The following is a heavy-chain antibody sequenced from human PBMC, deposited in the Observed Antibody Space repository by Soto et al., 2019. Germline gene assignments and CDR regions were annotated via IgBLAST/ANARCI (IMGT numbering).Heavy chain of an antibody. CDR3: AKDSNKYSSSLRGRYFDY. CDR2: ISGGGSNT. D-gene: IGHD4-4*01. Sequence: VASVKVSCKTSGFPFSSYVMSWVRQAPGKGLEWVSGISGGGSNTFYADSVKGRFTISRDNSKNTLLLQMNSLGAEDTAVYYCAKDSNKYSSSLRGRYFDYWGQGIGVTVSS. V-gene: IGHV3-23*01. CDR1: GFPFSSYV. J-gene: IGHJ4*02.